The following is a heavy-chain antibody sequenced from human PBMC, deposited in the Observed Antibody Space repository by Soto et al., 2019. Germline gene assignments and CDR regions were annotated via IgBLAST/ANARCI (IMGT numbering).Heavy chain of an antibody. D-gene: IGHD2-8*01. CDR2: ISSNGANT. V-gene: IGHV3-23*01. J-gene: IGHJ4*01. CDR1: GFTFDSPYSHG. CDR3: VSWVSAHFDY. Sequence: PGGSLRLSCAASGFTFDSPYSHGMSWVRQSPGKGPERVSTISSNGANTHYAESVKGRFTISKDASRNTVHLHMNSLRAEDTATYFCVSWVSAHFDYWGHGTPVTVSS.